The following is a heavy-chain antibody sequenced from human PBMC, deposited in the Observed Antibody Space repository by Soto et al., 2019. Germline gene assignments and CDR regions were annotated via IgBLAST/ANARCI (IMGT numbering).Heavy chain of an antibody. CDR2: VYYSGST. Sequence: GSLRLSCAASGFTFSSNAMSWVRQPPGKGLEWIGSVYYSGSTYYNPSLKSRVTISVDTSKNQFSLKLTSVTAADTAVYYCANTLRGDYYFFQHWGQGTLVTVSS. J-gene: IGHJ1*01. CDR1: GFTFSSNA. CDR3: ANTLRGDYYFFQH. V-gene: IGHV4-39*01. D-gene: IGHD2-21*02.